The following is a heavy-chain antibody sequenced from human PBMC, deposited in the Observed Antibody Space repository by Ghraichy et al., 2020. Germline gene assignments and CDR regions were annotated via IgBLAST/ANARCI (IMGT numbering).Heavy chain of an antibody. CDR2: IKQDGSEK. D-gene: IGHD6-13*01. CDR1: GFTFSSYW. V-gene: IGHV3-7*03. CDR3: ARDPSDHFSSSWQQVYYYGMDV. J-gene: IGHJ6*02. Sequence: GGSLRLSCAASGFTFSSYWMSWVRQAPGKGLEWVANIKQDGSEKYYVDSVKGRFTISRDNAKNSLYPQMNSLRAEDTAVYYCARDPSDHFSSSWQQVYYYGMDVWGQGTTVTVSS.